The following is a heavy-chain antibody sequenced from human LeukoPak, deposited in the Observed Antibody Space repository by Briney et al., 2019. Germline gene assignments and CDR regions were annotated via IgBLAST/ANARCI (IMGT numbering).Heavy chain of an antibody. CDR1: GGSISSGGYY. J-gene: IGHJ5*02. V-gene: IGHV4-61*08. CDR2: IYYSGST. CDR3: AREDGDTAMVP. D-gene: IGHD5-18*01. Sequence: SETLSLTCAVSGGSISSGGYYWSWIRQPPGKGLEWIGYIYYSGSTNYNPSLKSRVTISVDTSKNQFSLKLSSVTAADTAVYYCAREDGDTAMVPWGQGTLVTVSS.